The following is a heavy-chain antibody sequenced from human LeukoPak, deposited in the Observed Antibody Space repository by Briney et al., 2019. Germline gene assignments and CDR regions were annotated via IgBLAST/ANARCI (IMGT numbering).Heavy chain of an antibody. CDR1: GFTFSTYW. J-gene: IGHJ4*02. CDR2: IKQDGSET. CDR3: ARDRGSGWYFY. Sequence: SGGSLRLSCAASGFTFSTYWMSWVRQAPRKGLEWVANIKQDGSETYYVDSVKGRFTISRDNAKNALYLQMNSLRAEDTAVYYCARDRGSGWYFYWGQGTLVTVSS. V-gene: IGHV3-7*05. D-gene: IGHD6-19*01.